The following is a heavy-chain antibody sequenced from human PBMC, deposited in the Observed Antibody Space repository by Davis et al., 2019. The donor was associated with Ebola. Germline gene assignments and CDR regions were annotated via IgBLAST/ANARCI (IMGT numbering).Heavy chain of an antibody. CDR1: GGTFSNYV. D-gene: IGHD5-12*01. CDR2: IIPRLRTQ. J-gene: IGHJ6*02. Sequence: SVKVSCKASGGTFSNYVISWVRQAHGEGLEWMGGIIPRLRTQYYAQKFQGRLTITADESTTTAYMELSSLRSEDTAVYYCAFPGGGLGYDFGYFYAMDVWGQGTTVNVSS. V-gene: IGHV1-69*13. CDR3: AFPGGGLGYDFGYFYAMDV.